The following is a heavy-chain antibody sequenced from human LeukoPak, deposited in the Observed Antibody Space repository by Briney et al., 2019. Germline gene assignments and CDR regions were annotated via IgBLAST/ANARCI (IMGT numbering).Heavy chain of an antibody. CDR1: GGSISSYY. V-gene: IGHV4-59*01. CDR2: IYYSGST. J-gene: IGHJ6*02. CDR3: ARDSMTTVTTYGMDV. Sequence: PSETLSLTCTVSGGSISSYYWSWIRQPPGKGLEWIGYIYYSGSTNYNPSLKSRVTISVDTSKNQFSLKLSSVTAADTAVYYCARDSMTTVTTYGMDVWGQGTTVTVSS. D-gene: IGHD4-11*01.